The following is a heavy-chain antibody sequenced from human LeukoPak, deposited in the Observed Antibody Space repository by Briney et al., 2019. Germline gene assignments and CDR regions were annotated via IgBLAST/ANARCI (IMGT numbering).Heavy chain of an antibody. J-gene: IGHJ4*02. CDR1: GMTFSHRW. Sequence: GGSLRLSCAASGMTFSHRWMHWVRQAPGKGLVWGSLIKNDGRTTIYADSVKGRFTISRDNGKSTLYLQMNSLRAEDTGIYYCTTGPSYGYEWWGQGTVVTVSS. D-gene: IGHD3-16*01. CDR2: IKNDGRTT. V-gene: IGHV3-74*01. CDR3: TTGPSYGYEW.